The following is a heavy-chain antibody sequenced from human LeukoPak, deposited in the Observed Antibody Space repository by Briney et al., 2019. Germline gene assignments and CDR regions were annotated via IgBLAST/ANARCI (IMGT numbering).Heavy chain of an antibody. Sequence: PSETLSLTCTVSSGSIRSYYWSWIRQPPGKGLEWIGYIYGSGSTNFNPSLKSRVTMSVDTSKNQTSLKLSFVTAADTAMYYCARSTMVNTATGWFDPWGQGTLVTVSS. CDR3: ARSTMVNTATGWFDP. CDR2: IYGSGST. V-gene: IGHV4-59*12. CDR1: SGSIRSYY. J-gene: IGHJ5*02. D-gene: IGHD4/OR15-4a*01.